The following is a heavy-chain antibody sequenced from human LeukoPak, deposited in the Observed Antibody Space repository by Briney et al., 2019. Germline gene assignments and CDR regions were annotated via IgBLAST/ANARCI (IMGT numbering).Heavy chain of an antibody. D-gene: IGHD4-17*01. J-gene: IGHJ4*02. Sequence: SETLSLTCTASGGSMSSSSYYWGWIRQPPGKGLEWIGSFLYSGSTYYNPSLKSRVTISADTSKNQFSLKLSSVTAADTAVYYCARGPDYVYLDYWGQGTLVTVSS. CDR1: GGSMSSSSYY. V-gene: IGHV4-39*01. CDR3: ARGPDYVYLDY. CDR2: FLYSGST.